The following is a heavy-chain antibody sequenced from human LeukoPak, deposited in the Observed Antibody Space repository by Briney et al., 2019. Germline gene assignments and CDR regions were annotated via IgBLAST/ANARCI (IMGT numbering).Heavy chain of an antibody. Sequence: SETLSLTCTVSGGSISSYYWSWIRQPPGKGLEWIGYIYYSGSTNYNPSPKSRVTISVDTSKNQFSLKLSSVTAADTAVYYCARNSYSSGYDYWGQGTLVTVSS. J-gene: IGHJ4*02. CDR2: IYYSGST. V-gene: IGHV4-59*01. CDR3: ARNSYSSGYDY. CDR1: GGSISSYY. D-gene: IGHD6-19*01.